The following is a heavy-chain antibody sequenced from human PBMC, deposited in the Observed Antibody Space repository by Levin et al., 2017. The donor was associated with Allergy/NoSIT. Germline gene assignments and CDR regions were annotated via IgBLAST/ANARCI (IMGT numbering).Heavy chain of an antibody. J-gene: IGHJ6*02. CDR2: IHHSGSA. V-gene: IGHV4-31*02. CDR1: GDSMPARDYY. Sequence: SQTLSLPCSVSGDSMPARDYYWSWIRHQPGKGLEWIGFIHHSGSAYYNPSLKSRLTLSLDTSKRQFSLELTSVTVADTAVYFCARDECAWFGECYGMDVWGQGTTVIVSS. CDR3: ARDECAWFGECYGMDV. D-gene: IGHD3-10*01.